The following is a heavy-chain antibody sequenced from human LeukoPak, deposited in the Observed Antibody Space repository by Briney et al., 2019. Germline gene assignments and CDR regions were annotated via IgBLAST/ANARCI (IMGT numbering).Heavy chain of an antibody. CDR3: ARAYSERYGLGYYYMDV. D-gene: IGHD1-26*01. J-gene: IGHJ6*03. CDR1: GFTFSSYS. V-gene: IGHV3-21*01. CDR2: ISSSSSYI. Sequence: GGSLRLSCAASGFTFSSYSMNWVRQAPGKGLEWVSSISSSSSYIYYADSVKGRFTISRDNAKNPLYLQMNSLRAEDTAVYYCARAYSERYGLGYYYMDVWGKGTTVTISS.